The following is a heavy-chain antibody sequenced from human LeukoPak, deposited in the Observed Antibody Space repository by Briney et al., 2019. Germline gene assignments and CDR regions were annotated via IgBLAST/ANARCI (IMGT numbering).Heavy chain of an antibody. CDR2: IKSKTDGGTT. CDR3: TATIFGVVIGPKDY. J-gene: IGHJ4*02. Sequence: GGSLRLSCAASGFTFSNAWMSWVHQAPGKGLEWVGRIKSKTDGGTTDYAAPVKGRFTISRDDSKNTLYLQMNSLKTEDTAVYYCTATIFGVVIGPKDYWGQGTLVTVSS. D-gene: IGHD3-3*01. CDR1: GFTFSNAW. V-gene: IGHV3-15*01.